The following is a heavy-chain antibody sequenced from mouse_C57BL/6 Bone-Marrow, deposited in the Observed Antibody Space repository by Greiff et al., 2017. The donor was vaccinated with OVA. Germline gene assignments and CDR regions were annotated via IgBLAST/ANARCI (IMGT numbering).Heavy chain of an antibody. Sequence: VQLQQSGPELVRPGASVKISCKAPGYTFTSHWMQWVRQRPGQGLEWIGEIFPGSGSTYYNEKFKGKATLTVDTSSSTAYMQLSSLTSEDSAVYFCARGYGSSYEAWFAYWGQGTLVTVSA. CDR3: ARGYGSSYEAWFAY. D-gene: IGHD1-1*01. J-gene: IGHJ3*01. CDR1: GYTFTSHW. CDR2: IFPGSGST. V-gene: IGHV1-56*01.